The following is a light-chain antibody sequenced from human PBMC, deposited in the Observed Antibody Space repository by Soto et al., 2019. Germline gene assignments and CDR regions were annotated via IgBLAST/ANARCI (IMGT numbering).Light chain of an antibody. CDR3: VLYMKADIRV. CDR1: SGSVSSRYS. CDR2: SGD. Sequence: QAVVTQEASLSVSPGGTVTLTCGLTSGSVSSRYSPSWYRQDPGQTPRTLIYSGDIRSSGVPDRFSGSILGSKAALTITGAQADDACVYYCVLYMKADIRVFGGGTKVTVL. V-gene: IGLV8-61*01. J-gene: IGLJ2*01.